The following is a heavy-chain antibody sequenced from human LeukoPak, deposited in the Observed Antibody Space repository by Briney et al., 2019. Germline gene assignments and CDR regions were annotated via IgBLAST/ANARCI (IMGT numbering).Heavy chain of an antibody. J-gene: IGHJ3*02. V-gene: IGHV4-59*01. CDR3: VRNRAFDI. Sequence: SETLSLTCTVSGGSISSYYWSWIRQPPGKGLEWIGYISYSGSTNYNPSLKSRVTMSVDTSKNKFSLNLSSVTAADTAVYYCVRNRAFDIWGQGTMVTVSS. CDR1: GGSISSYY. D-gene: IGHD1-14*01. CDR2: ISYSGST.